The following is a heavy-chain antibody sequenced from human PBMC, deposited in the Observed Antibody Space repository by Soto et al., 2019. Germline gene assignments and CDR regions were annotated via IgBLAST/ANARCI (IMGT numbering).Heavy chain of an antibody. V-gene: IGHV6-1*01. CDR3: ANMDDV. D-gene: IGHD3-10*02. CDR1: GDEGSGTSAT. J-gene: IGHJ4*02. CDR2: TYFRAKWPN. Sequence: SQTPSLTFALPGDEGSGTSATWDGVREFPYRSLEWLGRTYFRAKWPNEYAVSVKSRITINPDTSKNQFSRQLNSVTPEDTAVYYYANMDDVWARGTPVTVSS.